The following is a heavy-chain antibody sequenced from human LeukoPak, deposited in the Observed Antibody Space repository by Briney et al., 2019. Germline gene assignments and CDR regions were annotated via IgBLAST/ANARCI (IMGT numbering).Heavy chain of an antibody. V-gene: IGHV3-48*04. CDR2: ISETI. D-gene: IGHD3-16*01. CDR1: GINLTAFG. CDR3: VREVGRPKTFYFDS. J-gene: IGHJ4*02. Sequence: GRSLRLSCVASGINLTAFGMHWVRQAPGKGLEWVAHISETIYYADSVQGRFTISRDNAKNSLYLQMSNLRVDDTAMYYCVREVGRPKTFYFDSWGRGTPVTVSS.